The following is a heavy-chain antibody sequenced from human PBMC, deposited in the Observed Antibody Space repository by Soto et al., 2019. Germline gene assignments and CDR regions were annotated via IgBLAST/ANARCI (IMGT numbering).Heavy chain of an antibody. V-gene: IGHV4-30-4*01. CDR3: ARMSYFYDKWYFDL. CDR2: VYYSGST. Sequence: PSETLSLTCTVSGASINNNDYYWSWIRQTPGKGLEWIGYVYYSGSTDYIPSLKSRLSMSIDKSQDQFTLKLNSVTAADTATYYCARMSYFYDKWYFDLWGRGTLVTVSS. J-gene: IGHJ2*01. D-gene: IGHD3-22*01. CDR1: GASINNNDYY.